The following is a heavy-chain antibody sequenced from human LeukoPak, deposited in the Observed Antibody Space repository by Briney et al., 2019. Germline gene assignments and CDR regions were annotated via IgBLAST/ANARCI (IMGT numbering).Heavy chain of an antibody. D-gene: IGHD4-17*01. CDR2: ISGSGGST. J-gene: IGHJ6*02. CDR1: GFTFSSYA. CDR3: GYGDYYYYGMDV. Sequence: GGSLRLSCAASGFTFSSYAMSWVRQAPGKGLEWVSAISGSGGSTYYADSVKGRFIISRDNSKNTLYLQMNSLRAEDTAVYYCGYGDYYYYGMDVWGQGTTVTVSS. V-gene: IGHV3-23*01.